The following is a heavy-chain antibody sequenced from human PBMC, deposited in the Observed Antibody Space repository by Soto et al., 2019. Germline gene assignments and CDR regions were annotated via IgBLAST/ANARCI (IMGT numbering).Heavy chain of an antibody. CDR2: INAYNGHT. J-gene: IGHJ4*02. V-gene: IGHV1-18*01. CDR1: GYTFNNYG. CDR3: ARAMAPDLSDH. Sequence: QVQLVQSGAEVKQPGASVKVSCKASGYTFNNYGITWVRQAPGQGLEWMGWINAYNGHTNYAQKCQDRVAMTTDTSTRTVYMELRSRRSGGTAVIYCARAMAPDLSDHWGQGTLVTVSS.